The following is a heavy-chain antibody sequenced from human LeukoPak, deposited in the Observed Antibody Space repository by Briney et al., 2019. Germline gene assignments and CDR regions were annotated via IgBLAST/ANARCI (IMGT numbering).Heavy chain of an antibody. CDR2: IYYSGST. D-gene: IGHD6-19*01. CDR1: GGSISSYY. Sequence: SETLSLTCTVSGGSISSYYWSWIRQPPGKGLEWIGYIYYSGSTNYNPSLKSRVTISVDTSKNQFSLKLSSVTAADTAVYYCATYSSGWYRSDYWGQGTLVTVSS. CDR3: ATYSSGWYRSDY. V-gene: IGHV4-59*01. J-gene: IGHJ4*02.